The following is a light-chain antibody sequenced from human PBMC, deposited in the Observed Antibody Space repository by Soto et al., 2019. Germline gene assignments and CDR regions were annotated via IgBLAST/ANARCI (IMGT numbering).Light chain of an antibody. Sequence: EIVMTQSPATLSVSPGERATLSCGASQSVSSNLAWYQQKPGQAPRLLIFGASNRATGIPARFSGSGSGTDFTLTISSLEPEDFAVYYCQQRSNWPITFGQGTRLEIK. CDR3: QQRSNWPIT. J-gene: IGKJ5*01. CDR1: QSVSSN. CDR2: GAS. V-gene: IGKV3-11*01.